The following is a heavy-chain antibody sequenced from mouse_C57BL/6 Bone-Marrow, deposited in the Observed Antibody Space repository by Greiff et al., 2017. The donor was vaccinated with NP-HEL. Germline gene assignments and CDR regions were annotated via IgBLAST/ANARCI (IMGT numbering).Heavy chain of an antibody. V-gene: IGHV2-2*01. CDR3: ARSFPFAY. CDR2: IWRGGST. J-gene: IGHJ3*01. CDR1: GFSLTSYG. Sequence: QVQLQQSGPGLVQPSQSLSITCTVSGFSLTSYGVHWVRQSPGKGLEWLGVIWRGGSTDYNAAFISRLSISKDNSKSQVFFKMNSLQADDTAIYYCARSFPFAYWGQGTLVTVSA.